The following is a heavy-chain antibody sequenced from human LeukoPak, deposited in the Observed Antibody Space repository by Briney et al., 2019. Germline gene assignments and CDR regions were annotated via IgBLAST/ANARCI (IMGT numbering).Heavy chain of an antibody. CDR2: INPNSGGT. V-gene: IGHV1-2*02. J-gene: IGHJ5*02. CDR3: ARVPHPITMVRGVIIWFDP. D-gene: IGHD3-10*01. Sequence: ASVKVSCKASGYTFTGYYMHWVRQAPGQGLEWMGWINPNSGGTNYAQKFQGRVTMTRDTSISTAYMELSRLRSDDTAVYYCARVPHPITMVRGVIIWFDPWGQGTPVTVSS. CDR1: GYTFTGYY.